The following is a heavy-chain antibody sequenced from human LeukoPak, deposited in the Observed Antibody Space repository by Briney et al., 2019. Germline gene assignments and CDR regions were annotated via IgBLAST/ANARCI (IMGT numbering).Heavy chain of an antibody. V-gene: IGHV4-4*02. CDR3: TRESGAFSPFGF. J-gene: IGHJ4*02. CDR1: GGSIPTTNW. CDR2: VHLSGAS. Sequence: PSETLSLTCAVSGGSIPTTNWWCWVRQPPGKGLEWIGEVHLSGASNYNPSLKSRVNMSIDKSKNQLSLELTSVTAADTAIYYCTRESGAFSPFGFWGQGTLVTVSS. D-gene: IGHD1-26*01.